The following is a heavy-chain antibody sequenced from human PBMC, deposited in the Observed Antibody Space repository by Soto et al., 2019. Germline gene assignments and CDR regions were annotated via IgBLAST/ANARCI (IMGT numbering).Heavy chain of an antibody. Sequence: QVQLVQSGAEVKKPGASVKVSCSASGYTFTSSDVSWVRQATGQGLEWMGWMNPNSGRTGYSQKFQARVTLTRNISIGTAYMELHRLTAEDTAVYYCARGGVGSNWFAPWGQGTLVTVSS. CDR1: GYTFTSSD. D-gene: IGHD1-26*01. J-gene: IGHJ5*02. CDR3: ARGGVGSNWFAP. CDR2: MNPNSGRT. V-gene: IGHV1-8*01.